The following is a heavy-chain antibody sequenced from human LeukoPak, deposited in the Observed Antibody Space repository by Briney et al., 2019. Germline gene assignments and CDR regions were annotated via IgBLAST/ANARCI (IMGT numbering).Heavy chain of an antibody. J-gene: IGHJ4*02. D-gene: IGHD3-3*01. V-gene: IGHV1-2*02. Sequence: ASVKVSCKASGYTFTGYYMHWVRQAPGRGLEWMGWINPNSGGTNYAQKFQGRVTMTRDTSISTAYMELSRLRSDDTAVYYCARDLGGIFGVVNTFDYWGQGTLVTVSS. CDR3: ARDLGGIFGVVNTFDY. CDR2: INPNSGGT. CDR1: GYTFTGYY.